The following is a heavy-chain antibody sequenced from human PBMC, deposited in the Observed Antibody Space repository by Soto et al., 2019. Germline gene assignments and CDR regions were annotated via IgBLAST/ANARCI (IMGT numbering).Heavy chain of an antibody. J-gene: IGHJ4*02. CDR1: GFTFSSYT. V-gene: IGHV3-23*01. Sequence: GGSLRLSCAASGFTFSSYTMIWVRQAPGRGLEWVSGISGTGDNTYYAESVKGRFTISRDNSKTTLYLQMNTLRAEDTAVYYCARGCSAELIQYSDYWGPGALVTVSS. CDR2: ISGTGDNT. CDR3: ARGCSAELIQYSDY. D-gene: IGHD2-15*01.